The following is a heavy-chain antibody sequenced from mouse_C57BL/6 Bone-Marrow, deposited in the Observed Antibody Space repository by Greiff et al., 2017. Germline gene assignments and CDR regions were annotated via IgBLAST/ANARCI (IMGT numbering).Heavy chain of an antibody. J-gene: IGHJ2*01. Sequence: QVQLKESGAELARPGASVKLSCKASGYTFTSYGISWVKQRTGQGLEWIGEIYPRSGNTYYNEKFKGKATLTADKSSSTAYMELRSLTSEDSAVYFCVIPIGYWGQGTTLTVSS. V-gene: IGHV1-81*01. D-gene: IGHD1-2*01. CDR2: IYPRSGNT. CDR3: VIPIGY. CDR1: GYTFTSYG.